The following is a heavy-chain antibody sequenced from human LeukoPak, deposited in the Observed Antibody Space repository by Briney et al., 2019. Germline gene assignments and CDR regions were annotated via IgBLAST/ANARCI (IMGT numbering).Heavy chain of an antibody. Sequence: RGGSLRLFCAACVFTFSTYPTQWARKARGEWRVGVAVIRYYGGDKFYADCVEGRFTIYRENSKNTVYLQINCLRCGDRAVYYCARVPYGSGTYTDYWGRGTLVTVSS. CDR2: IRYYGGDK. J-gene: IGHJ4*02. CDR3: ARVPYGSGTYTDY. V-gene: IGHV3-30-3*01. CDR1: VFTFSTYP. D-gene: IGHD3-10*01.